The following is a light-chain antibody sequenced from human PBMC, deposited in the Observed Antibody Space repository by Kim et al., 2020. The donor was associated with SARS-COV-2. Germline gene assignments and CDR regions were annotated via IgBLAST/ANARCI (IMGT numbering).Light chain of an antibody. CDR1: KVGDKY. CDR3: QAWDSSTAGV. J-gene: IGLJ1*01. Sequence: SPGKTASITCSGDKVGDKYACWYQQKPGQSPGLVIYQDSKRPSGIPERFSGSNSGNTATLTISGTQAMDEADYYCQAWDSSTAGVFGTGTKVTVL. V-gene: IGLV3-1*01. CDR2: QDS.